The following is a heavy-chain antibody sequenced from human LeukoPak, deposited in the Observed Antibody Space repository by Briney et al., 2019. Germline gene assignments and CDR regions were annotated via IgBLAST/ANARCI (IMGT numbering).Heavy chain of an antibody. Sequence: PGRSLRLSCAASGFTFSSYGMHWVRRAPGKGLEWVAVISYDGSNKYYADSVKGRFTISRDNSKNTLYLQMNSLRAEDTAVYYCAKVGGYGDYVNYFDYWGQGTLVTVSS. CDR3: AKVGGYGDYVNYFDY. V-gene: IGHV3-30*18. J-gene: IGHJ4*02. CDR2: ISYDGSNK. CDR1: GFTFSSYG. D-gene: IGHD4-17*01.